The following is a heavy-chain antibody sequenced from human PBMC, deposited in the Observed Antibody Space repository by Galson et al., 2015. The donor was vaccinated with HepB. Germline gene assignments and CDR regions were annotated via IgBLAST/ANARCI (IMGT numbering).Heavy chain of an antibody. CDR2: ISYDGSNK. Sequence: SLRLSCAASGFTFSSYAMHWVRQAPGKGLEWVAVISYDGSNKYYADSVKGRFTIFRDNSKNTLYLQMNSLRAEDTAVYYCATIAAAPVDYWGQGTLVTVSS. J-gene: IGHJ4*02. CDR3: ATIAAAPVDY. D-gene: IGHD6-13*01. V-gene: IGHV3-30-3*01. CDR1: GFTFSSYA.